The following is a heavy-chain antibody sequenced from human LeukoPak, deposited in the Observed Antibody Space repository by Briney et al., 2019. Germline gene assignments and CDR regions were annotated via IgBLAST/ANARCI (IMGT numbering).Heavy chain of an antibody. CDR1: GYALTELS. J-gene: IGHJ4*02. Sequence: ASVKVSCKVSGYALTELSMHWVRQAPGKGLEWMGGFDPEDGETIYAQKFQGRVTMTEDTSTDTAYMELSSLRSEDTAVYYCATELGHWRWWVGLYFDYWGQGTLVTVSS. CDR3: ATELGHWRWWVGLYFDY. V-gene: IGHV1-24*01. CDR2: FDPEDGET. D-gene: IGHD5-24*01.